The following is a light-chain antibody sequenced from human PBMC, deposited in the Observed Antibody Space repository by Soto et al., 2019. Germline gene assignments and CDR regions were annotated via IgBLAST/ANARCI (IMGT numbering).Light chain of an antibody. Sequence: QSGLTQPPSASGTPGQRVTISCSGSSSNIESNTVTWYQQLPGTAPKLVIYSNYDRPSGVPDRFSGSTSGTSASLVIRGLQSEDEADYYCAAWDDILNGYVFGGGTMLTVL. J-gene: IGLJ1*01. CDR2: SNY. CDR1: SSNIESNT. CDR3: AAWDDILNGYV. V-gene: IGLV1-44*01.